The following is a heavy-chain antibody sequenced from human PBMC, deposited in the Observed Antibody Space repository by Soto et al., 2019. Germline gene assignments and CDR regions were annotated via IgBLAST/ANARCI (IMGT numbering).Heavy chain of an antibody. V-gene: IGHV3-23*01. CDR3: AKDNAFGTWSH. J-gene: IGHJ4*02. CDR1: GFTFSSYA. D-gene: IGHD3-16*01. CDR2: ISGSGGST. Sequence: EVQLLESGGGLVQPGGSLRLSCAASGFTFSSYAMSWVRQAPGKVLEWVSAISGSGGSTYYADSVKGRFTISRDNSKNTLDLQMNSLRAEDTAVYYCAKDNAFGTWSHWGQGTLVTVSS.